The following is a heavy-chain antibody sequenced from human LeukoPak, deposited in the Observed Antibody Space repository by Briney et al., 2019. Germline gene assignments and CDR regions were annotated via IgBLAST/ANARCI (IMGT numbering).Heavy chain of an antibody. Sequence: ASVKVSCKTFGYSFANYGISWVRQAPGQGLEWMAWISPYNGDGIAAQRFQGRLSMTTDPSTSTAYMELRSLRSDDTAVYYCARDLVRPSCATDRCCTLAFWGQGTRITVSS. D-gene: IGHD2-15*01. CDR3: ARDLVRPSCATDRCCTLAF. J-gene: IGHJ4*02. V-gene: IGHV1-18*01. CDR2: ISPYNGDG. CDR1: GYSFANYG.